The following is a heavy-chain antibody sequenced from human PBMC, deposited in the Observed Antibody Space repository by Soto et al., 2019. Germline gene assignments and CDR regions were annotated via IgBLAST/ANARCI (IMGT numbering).Heavy chain of an antibody. CDR1: GFTFSDYY. CDR3: ASQPVVAARDYYYYGMDV. D-gene: IGHD2-15*01. Sequence: GGSLRLSCAASGFTFSDYYMSWIRQAPGKGLEWVSYISSSGSTIYYADSVKGRFTISRDNAKNSLYLQMNSLRAEDTAVYYCASQPVVAARDYYYYGMDVWGQGTTVTVS. CDR2: ISSSGSTI. V-gene: IGHV3-11*01. J-gene: IGHJ6*02.